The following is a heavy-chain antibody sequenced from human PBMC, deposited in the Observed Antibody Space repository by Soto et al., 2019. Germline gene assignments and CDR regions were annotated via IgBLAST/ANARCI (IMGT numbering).Heavy chain of an antibody. CDR3: AREWNSSGWYRSNYYYYGMDV. CDR1: GFTFSSYS. D-gene: IGHD6-19*01. J-gene: IGHJ6*02. V-gene: IGHV3-30-3*01. Sequence: SGGSLRLSCAASGFTFSSYSMHWVRQAPGKGLEWVAVISYDGSNKYYADSVKGRFTISRENSKKTLYLQMNSLRAEDTAVYYCAREWNSSGWYRSNYYYYGMDVWGQGNTVTVSS. CDR2: ISYDGSNK.